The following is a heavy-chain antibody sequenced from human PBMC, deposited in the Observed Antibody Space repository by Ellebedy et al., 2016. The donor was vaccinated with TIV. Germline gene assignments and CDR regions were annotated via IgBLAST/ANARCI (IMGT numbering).Heavy chain of an antibody. J-gene: IGHJ4*02. Sequence: GGSLRLXXAASGFTFSSYAMHWVRQAPGKGLEWVAVISYDGSNKYYADSVKGRFTISRDNSKNRLYLQMNSLRAEDTAVYYCARDMDFWSGYTGGLDYWGQGTLVTVSS. CDR3: ARDMDFWSGYTGGLDY. CDR2: ISYDGSNK. V-gene: IGHV3-30-3*01. CDR1: GFTFSSYA. D-gene: IGHD3-3*01.